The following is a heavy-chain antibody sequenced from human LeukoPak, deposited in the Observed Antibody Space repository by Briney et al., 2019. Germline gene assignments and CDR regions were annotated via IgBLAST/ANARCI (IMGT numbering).Heavy chain of an antibody. J-gene: IGHJ4*02. CDR1: GFGFRDFW. V-gene: IGHV3-7*01. D-gene: IGHD5-12*01. CDR2: INQGGSVK. CDR3: ARFGYSGWNLEY. Sequence: TGGSLRLSCAASGFGFRDFWMTWVRQAPGKGLEWVANINQGGSVKYYVDSVKGRFTISRDDAKSSLYVQMNSLRDEDTAVYYCARFGYSGWNLEYWGQGTLVTVSS.